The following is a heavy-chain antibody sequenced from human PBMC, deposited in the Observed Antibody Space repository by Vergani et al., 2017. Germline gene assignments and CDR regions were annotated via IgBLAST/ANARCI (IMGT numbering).Heavy chain of an antibody. CDR1: GFTFGSYD. CDR3: ARDPRTGKPDYVDY. D-gene: IGHD1-1*01. J-gene: IGHJ4*02. CDR2: TSRDGDIN. Sequence: QVQLVESGGGVVQPGRSLRLSCAASGFTFGSYDMHWVRQAPGKGLEWVAVTSRDGDINYYADSVEGRFTISRDNFRNTLYLHVNSLRAEDTAVYYCARDPRTGKPDYVDYWGRGTLVTVSS. V-gene: IGHV3-30-3*01.